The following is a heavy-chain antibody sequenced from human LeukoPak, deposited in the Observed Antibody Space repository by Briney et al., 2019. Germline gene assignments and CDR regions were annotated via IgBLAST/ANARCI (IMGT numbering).Heavy chain of an antibody. J-gene: IGHJ4*02. D-gene: IGHD4/OR15-4a*01. Sequence: ASVKVSCKASGYTFTGYYIHWVRQAPGQGLEWMGWINPDRGGTTYAQKFQGRVTMTRNTSISTAYMELSSLRSEDTAVYYCARYGAGAVDYWGQGTLVTVSS. V-gene: IGHV1-2*02. CDR3: ARYGAGAVDY. CDR2: INPDRGGT. CDR1: GYTFTGYY.